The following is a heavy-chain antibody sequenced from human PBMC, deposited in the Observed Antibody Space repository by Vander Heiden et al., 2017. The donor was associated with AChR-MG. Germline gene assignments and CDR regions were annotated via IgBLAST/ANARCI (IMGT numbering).Heavy chain of an antibody. CDR2: IYYSGST. J-gene: IGHJ5*02. V-gene: IGHV4-59*01. D-gene: IGHD6-13*01. Sequence: QVQLQESGPGLVKPSETPSLTCTVSGGSISSYYWSWIRQPPGKGLEWIGYIYYSGSTNYNPSLKSRVTISVDTSKNQFSLKLSSVTAADTAVYYCAREWVAAAGHWFDPWGQGTLVTVSS. CDR1: GGSISSYY. CDR3: AREWVAAAGHWFDP.